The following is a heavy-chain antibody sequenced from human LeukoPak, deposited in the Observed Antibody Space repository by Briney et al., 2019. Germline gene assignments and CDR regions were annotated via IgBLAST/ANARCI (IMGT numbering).Heavy chain of an antibody. J-gene: IGHJ4*02. CDR1: GYTFSKYS. CDR2: INPNSGGT. V-gene: IGHV1-2*06. CDR3: ARDRSTMVRGVISVQDY. Sequence: ASVKVSCKASGYTFSKYSMNWVRQAPGQGLEWMGRINPNSGGTNYAQKFQGRVTMTRDTSISTAYMELSRLRSDDTAVYYCARDRSTMVRGVISVQDYWGQGTLVTVSS. D-gene: IGHD3-10*01.